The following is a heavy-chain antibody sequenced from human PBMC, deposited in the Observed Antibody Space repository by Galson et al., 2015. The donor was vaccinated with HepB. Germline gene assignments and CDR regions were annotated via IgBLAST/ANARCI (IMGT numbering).Heavy chain of an antibody. D-gene: IGHD3-10*01. J-gene: IGHJ4*02. CDR1: GYTFTSYY. CDR2: INPSGGST. CDR3: AREIGTNHYYGSGGYYFDY. Sequence: SVKVSCKASGYTFTSYYMHWVRQAPGQGLEWMGIINPSGGSTSYAQMFQGRVTMTRDTSTSTVYMELSSLRSEDTAVYYCAREIGTNHYYGSGGYYFDYWGQGTLVTVSS. V-gene: IGHV1-46*01.